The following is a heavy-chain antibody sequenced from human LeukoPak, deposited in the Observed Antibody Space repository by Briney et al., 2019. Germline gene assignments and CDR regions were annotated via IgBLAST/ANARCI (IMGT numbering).Heavy chain of an antibody. Sequence: SETLSLTCAVSGYSISSGYYWGWIRQPPGKGLEWIGSIYHSGSTYYNPSLKSRVTISVDTSKNQFSLKLSSVTAADTAVYYCARHRSGVVVPAADDAFDIWGQGTMVTVSS. CDR3: ARHRSGVVVPAADDAFDI. V-gene: IGHV4-38-2*01. CDR1: GYSISSGYY. J-gene: IGHJ3*02. CDR2: IYHSGST. D-gene: IGHD2-2*01.